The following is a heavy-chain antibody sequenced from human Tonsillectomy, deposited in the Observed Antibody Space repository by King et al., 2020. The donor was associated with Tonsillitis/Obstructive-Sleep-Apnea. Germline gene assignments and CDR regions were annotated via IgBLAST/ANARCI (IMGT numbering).Heavy chain of an antibody. D-gene: IGHD3-16*01. Sequence: VQLVESGGGVVKTGRSLRLSCAASGFTFRRYAMYWVRQATGEGLEWVAGISYDGSNKYYADSVKGRFTISRDNSKNTLYLQMNSLRAEDTAVYYCARAWVLLDAAAPFDYWGQGTLVTVSS. J-gene: IGHJ4*02. V-gene: IGHV3-30*04. CDR3: ARAWVLLDAAAPFDY. CDR1: GFTFRRYA. CDR2: ISYDGSNK.